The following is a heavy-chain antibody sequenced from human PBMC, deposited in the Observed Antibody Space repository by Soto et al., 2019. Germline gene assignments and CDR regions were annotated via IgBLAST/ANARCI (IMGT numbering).Heavy chain of an antibody. CDR2: ISGSGGST. CDR1: GFTFSSYA. V-gene: IGHV3-23*01. CDR3: AKTQIVVVVAADYNWFDP. Sequence: EVQLLESGGGLVQPGGSLRLSCAASGFTFSSYAMSWVRQAPGKGLEWVSAISGSGGSTYYADSVKGRFTISRDNSKNTLYLQMNSLRAEDTAVYYCAKTQIVVVVAADYNWFDPWGQGTLVTVSS. J-gene: IGHJ5*02. D-gene: IGHD2-15*01.